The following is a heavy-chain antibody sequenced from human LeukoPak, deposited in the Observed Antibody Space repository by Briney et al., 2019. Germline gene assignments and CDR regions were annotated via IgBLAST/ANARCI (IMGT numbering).Heavy chain of an antibody. D-gene: IGHD1-1*01. J-gene: IGHJ4*02. Sequence: GGSLRLSCAASGFTFSSYWMSWMRQAPGKGLEWVANIKYDGNEEYYVDSAKGRFTISRDNAKNSLYLQLNSLRVEDTAVYYCKSGGAAPGSFDYWGQGTLVTVSP. CDR2: IKYDGNEE. V-gene: IGHV3-7*01. CDR3: KSGGAAPGSFDY. CDR1: GFTFSSYW.